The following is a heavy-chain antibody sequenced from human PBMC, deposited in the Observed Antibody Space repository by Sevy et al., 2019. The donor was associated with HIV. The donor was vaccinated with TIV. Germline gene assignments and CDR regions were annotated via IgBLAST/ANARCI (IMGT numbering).Heavy chain of an antibody. J-gene: IGHJ1*01. Sequence: GGSLRLSCAASGFTFSSYSMNWVRQAPGKGLEWVSYISSSSSTIYYADSVKGRFTISRDNAKNSQYLQMNSLRDEDTAVDCCARDGVKNYYDSSGYYRAEYFQHWGQGTLVTVSS. CDR2: ISSSSSTI. D-gene: IGHD3-22*01. CDR1: GFTFSSYS. CDR3: ARDGVKNYYDSSGYYRAEYFQH. V-gene: IGHV3-48*02.